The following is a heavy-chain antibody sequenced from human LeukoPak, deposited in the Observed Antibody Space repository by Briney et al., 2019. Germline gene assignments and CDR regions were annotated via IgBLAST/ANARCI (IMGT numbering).Heavy chain of an antibody. V-gene: IGHV3-53*01. CDR1: GFTLRRNY. CDR2: TYSDVNT. Sequence: GGSLSLSRAASGFTLRRNYMSSVRQAAGQRLEWVSITYSDVNTNYADSVKGRFTIFRDNSKNTVSLQMNSLRAEDTAVYYGARKNDLFNAAFDIWGQGTVVTVSS. J-gene: IGHJ3*02. D-gene: IGHD1-1*01. CDR3: ARKNDLFNAAFDI.